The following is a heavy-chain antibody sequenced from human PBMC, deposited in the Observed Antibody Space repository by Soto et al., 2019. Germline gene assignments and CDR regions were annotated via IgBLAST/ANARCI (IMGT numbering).Heavy chain of an antibody. CDR2: IYYSGRT. CDR1: GGSISSGGYY. D-gene: IGHD5-18*01. V-gene: IGHV4-31*03. J-gene: IGHJ5*02. CDR3: AREAVSGGYSYGYWFDP. Sequence: QVQLQESRPGLVKPSQTLSLTCTVSGGSISSGGYYWSWIRQHPGEGLEWIGYIYYSGRTYYNPSLTSRVTISVDTSKNQFSLKLSSVTAADTAVYYCAREAVSGGYSYGYWFDPWGQGTLVTVSS.